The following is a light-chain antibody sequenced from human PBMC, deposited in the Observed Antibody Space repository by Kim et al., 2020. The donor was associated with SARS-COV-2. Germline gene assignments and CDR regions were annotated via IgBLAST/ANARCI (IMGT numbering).Light chain of an antibody. CDR3: QQYSNLIS. V-gene: IGKV3-20*01. Sequence: LSPGAQATLSGRASQSVSDDSLAWYQQKPGQAPTLLISDASSRATGIPDRFSGSGSGTDFTLTISRLEPEDSAVYYCQQYSNLISFGQGTRLEIK. J-gene: IGKJ5*01. CDR1: QSVSDDS. CDR2: DAS.